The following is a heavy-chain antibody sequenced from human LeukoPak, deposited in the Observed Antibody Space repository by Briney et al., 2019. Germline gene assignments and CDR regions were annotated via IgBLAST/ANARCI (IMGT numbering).Heavy chain of an antibody. CDR1: GGFIRSYH. CDR3: AREAYCGGDCYSGFDY. J-gene: IGHJ4*02. Sequence: PSETLSLTCTVSGGFIRSYHWSWIRQPPGKRLEWIGYIYDSGSTNYNPSLKSRVTISIDTSKNQFSLKLSSVTAAGTAVYYCAREAYCGGDCYSGFDYWGQGTLVTVSS. CDR2: IYDSGST. D-gene: IGHD2-21*02. V-gene: IGHV4-59*01.